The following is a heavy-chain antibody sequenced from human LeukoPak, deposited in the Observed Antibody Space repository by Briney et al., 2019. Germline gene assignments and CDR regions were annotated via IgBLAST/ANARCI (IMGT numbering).Heavy chain of an antibody. Sequence: AASVTASCTASGGTFSIYAISWVRQAPGQGLEWMGGIIPIFGTANYAQKFQGRVTITADESTSTAYMELSSLRSEDTAVYYCARGIEMATTFFDYWGQGTLVTVSS. CDR2: IIPIFGTA. D-gene: IGHD5-24*01. CDR1: GGTFSIYA. CDR3: ARGIEMATTFFDY. J-gene: IGHJ4*02. V-gene: IGHV1-69*13.